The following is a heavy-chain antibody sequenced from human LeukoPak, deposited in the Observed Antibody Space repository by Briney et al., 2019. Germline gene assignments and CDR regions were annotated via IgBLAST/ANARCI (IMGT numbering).Heavy chain of an antibody. D-gene: IGHD4-17*01. CDR3: ARDRYGEPFDY. CDR1: GFTFSRYW. Sequence: HPGGSLRLPCAASGFTFSRYWMTWVRQAPGKGLEWVASMSQDGSEQYYVDSVKGRFTISRDNTKNSLFLQMNILRADDTAVYYCARDRYGEPFDYWGQGTLVIVSS. V-gene: IGHV3-7*04. J-gene: IGHJ4*02. CDR2: MSQDGSEQ.